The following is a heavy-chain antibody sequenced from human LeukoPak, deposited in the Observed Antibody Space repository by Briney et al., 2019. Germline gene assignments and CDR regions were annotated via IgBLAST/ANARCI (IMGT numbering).Heavy chain of an antibody. Sequence: GGSLRLSCAASGSTVSNNYMSWVRQAPGKRLEWVSAIYTGGTTYYAESVKGRFTISRDNSKNTLYLQMNSLRAEDTAVYYCARTGANTAPLGAFDIWGQGTMVTVSS. V-gene: IGHV3-53*01. CDR3: ARTGANTAPLGAFDI. CDR1: GSTVSNNY. J-gene: IGHJ3*02. D-gene: IGHD5-18*01. CDR2: IYTGGTT.